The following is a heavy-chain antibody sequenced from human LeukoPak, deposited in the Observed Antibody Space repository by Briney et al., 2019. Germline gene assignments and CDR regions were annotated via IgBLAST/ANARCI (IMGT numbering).Heavy chain of an antibody. J-gene: IGHJ4*02. D-gene: IGHD6-6*01. CDR3: ARQGLSSSSDY. CDR1: GYSFTTYW. V-gene: IGHV5-51*01. Sequence: GESLKISCKGSGYSFTTYWIGWVRPMPGKGLEWMGIIYPGDSDTRYSPSFQGQVTISADKSISTAYLQWSSLKASDTAMYCCARQGLSSSSDYWGQGTLVTVSA. CDR2: IYPGDSDT.